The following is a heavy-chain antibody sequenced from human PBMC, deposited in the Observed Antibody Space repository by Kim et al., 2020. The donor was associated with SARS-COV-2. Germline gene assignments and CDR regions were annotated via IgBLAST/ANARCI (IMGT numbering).Heavy chain of an antibody. D-gene: IGHD3-10*01. Sequence: ASVKVSCKASGYTFTSYDINWVRQATGQGLEWMGWMNPNSGNTGYAQKFQGRVTMTRNTSISTAYMELSSLRSEDTAVYYCARRRYYYGSGSYYNTWGQGTLVTVSS. CDR3: ARRRYYYGSGSYYNT. CDR2: MNPNSGNT. J-gene: IGHJ5*02. CDR1: GYTFTSYD. V-gene: IGHV1-8*01.